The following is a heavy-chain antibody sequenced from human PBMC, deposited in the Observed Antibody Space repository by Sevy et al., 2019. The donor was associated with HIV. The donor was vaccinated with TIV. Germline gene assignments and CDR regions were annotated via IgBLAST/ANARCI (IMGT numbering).Heavy chain of an antibody. CDR3: ARVGYNWNDVGY. D-gene: IGHD1-20*01. J-gene: IGHJ4*02. V-gene: IGHV4-59*01. CDR2: IYNSGRT. Sequence: SETLSLTCTVSGGSIITYYWSWIRQAPGKGLEWFGDIYNSGRTNYNPSLKSRVTISIDTSKNHFFLKLRSVTAADTAVYYCARVGYNWNDVGYWGQGTLVTVSS. CDR1: GGSIITYY.